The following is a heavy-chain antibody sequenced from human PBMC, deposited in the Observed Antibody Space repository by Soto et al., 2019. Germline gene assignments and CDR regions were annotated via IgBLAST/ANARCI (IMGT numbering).Heavy chain of an antibody. Sequence: PSETLSLTCAVYGGSFSGYYWSWIRQPPGKGLEWIGEINHSGSTNYNPSLKSRVTISVDTSKNQFSLKLSSVTAADTAVYYCARGRSISGYGYYYYGMDVWGPGTTVTVSS. D-gene: IGHD3-22*01. CDR3: ARGRSISGYGYYYYGMDV. CDR1: GGSFSGYY. V-gene: IGHV4-34*01. J-gene: IGHJ6*02. CDR2: INHSGST.